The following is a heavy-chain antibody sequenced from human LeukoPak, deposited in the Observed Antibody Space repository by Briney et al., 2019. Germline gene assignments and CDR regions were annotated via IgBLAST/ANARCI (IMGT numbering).Heavy chain of an antibody. CDR2: IYSGGDT. V-gene: IGHV3-53*01. CDR3: ARVPYDSSLLAFDI. Sequence: GGSLRLSCAASGFTVSSNYISWVRQAPGKWLEWLSVIYSGGDTYYADSVKGRFTISRDNSKNTLYLQMNSLRAEDTAVYYCARVPYDSSLLAFDIWGQGTMVAVSS. CDR1: GFTVSSNY. J-gene: IGHJ3*02. D-gene: IGHD3-22*01.